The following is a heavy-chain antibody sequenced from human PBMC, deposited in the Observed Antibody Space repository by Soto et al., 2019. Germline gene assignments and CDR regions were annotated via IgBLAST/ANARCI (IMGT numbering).Heavy chain of an antibody. CDR3: ARGLLGGDDAFDI. CDR1: GYTFTSYA. J-gene: IGHJ3*02. Sequence: GASVKVSCKASGYTFTSYAMHWVRQAPGQRLEWMGWINAGSGNTGYAQKFQGRVTMTRNTSISTAYMELSSLRSEDTAVYYCARGLLGGDDAFDIWGQGTMVTVSS. V-gene: IGHV1-8*02. D-gene: IGHD3-16*01. CDR2: INAGSGNT.